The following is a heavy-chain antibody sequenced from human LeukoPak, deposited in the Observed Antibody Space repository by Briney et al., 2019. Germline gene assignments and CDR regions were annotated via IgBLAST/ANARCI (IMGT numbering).Heavy chain of an antibody. J-gene: IGHJ4*02. CDR2: INPSGGST. CDR3: ARDLLVRGVPSSPFDY. CDR1: GYTFTSYD. Sequence: ASVKVSCKASGYTFTSYDINWVRQAPGQGLEWMGIINPSGGSTSYAQKFQGRVTMTRDTSTSTVYMELSSLRSEDTAVYYCARDLLVRGVPSSPFDYWGQGTLVTVSS. D-gene: IGHD3-10*01. V-gene: IGHV1-46*01.